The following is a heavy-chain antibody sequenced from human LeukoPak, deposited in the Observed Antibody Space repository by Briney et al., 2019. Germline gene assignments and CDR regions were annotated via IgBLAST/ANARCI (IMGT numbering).Heavy chain of an antibody. D-gene: IGHD5/OR15-5a*01. CDR1: GDTFTSYA. V-gene: IGHV1-3*01. CDR2: INAINGKT. J-gene: IGHJ3*02. Sequence: SLKLSCKASGDTFTSYAMHWVRQAPGQGSDWMGWINAINGKTNYSNKFQGRVTITRDTSASTAYIELSSRRSEDAAVYYGVRRLRSTRWGDSSDMGSQGRMLTVP. CDR3: VRRLRSTRWGDSSDM.